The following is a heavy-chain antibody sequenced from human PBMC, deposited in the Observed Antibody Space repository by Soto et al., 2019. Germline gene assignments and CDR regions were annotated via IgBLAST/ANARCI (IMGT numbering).Heavy chain of an antibody. Sequence: PGGSLRLSCAASGFTFSSYTISWVRQAPGKGLEWVSAISGSGGSTYYADSVKGRFTISRDNSKNTLYLQMNSLRAEDTAVYYCAKLTYYYDSSGYYEKNYFVYWGQRPLVTVSS. CDR3: AKLTYYYDSSGYYEKNYFVY. V-gene: IGHV3-23*01. CDR2: ISGSGGST. D-gene: IGHD3-22*01. CDR1: GFTFSSYT. J-gene: IGHJ4*02.